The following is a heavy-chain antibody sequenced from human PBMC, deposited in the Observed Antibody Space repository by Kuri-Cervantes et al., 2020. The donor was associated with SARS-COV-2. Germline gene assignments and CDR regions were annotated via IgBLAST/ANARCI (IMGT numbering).Heavy chain of an antibody. CDR2: INHSGSA. J-gene: IGHJ3*02. V-gene: IGHV4-34*01. D-gene: IGHD3-3*01. CDR1: GGSFSGFY. CDR3: ARASTTIYGVLIMLFSSNAFAI. Sequence: GSLRLSCALYGGSFSGFYWSWIRQTPGKGLERIGEINHSGSANYNPSLKSRVTISVDTSKNQFSLKLSSVTAADTAVYYCARASTTIYGVLIMLFSSNAFAIWGQGTLVTVSS.